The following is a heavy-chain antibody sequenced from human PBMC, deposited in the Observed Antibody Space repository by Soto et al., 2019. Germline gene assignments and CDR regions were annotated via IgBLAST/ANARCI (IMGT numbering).Heavy chain of an antibody. CDR2: ISRYGDFT. V-gene: IGHV3-23*01. CDR1: GFTFNIYA. D-gene: IGHD3-22*01. CDR3: AKDRYLDHDSRGYLFDN. J-gene: IGHJ4*02. Sequence: EVQLSESGGDLIQPGGSLRLSCAASGFTFNIYAMAWVRQAPGKGLEWVSAISRYGDFTYYADSVEGRFTISRDNSKNTLYLQMNSLRAEDTALYYCAKDRYLDHDSRGYLFDNWGQGTLVTVSS.